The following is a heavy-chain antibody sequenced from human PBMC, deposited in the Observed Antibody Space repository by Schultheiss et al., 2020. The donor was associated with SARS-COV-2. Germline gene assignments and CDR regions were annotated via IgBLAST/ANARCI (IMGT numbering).Heavy chain of an antibody. Sequence: SETLSLTCAVYGGSFSGYYWSWIRQPPGKGLEWIGEINHSGSTNYNPSLKSRVTISVDTSKNQFSLKLSSVTAADTAVYYCARVKQQLVQGWGQGTLVTVSS. V-gene: IGHV4-34*01. J-gene: IGHJ4*02. D-gene: IGHD6-13*01. CDR2: INHSGST. CDR3: ARVKQQLVQG. CDR1: GGSFSGYY.